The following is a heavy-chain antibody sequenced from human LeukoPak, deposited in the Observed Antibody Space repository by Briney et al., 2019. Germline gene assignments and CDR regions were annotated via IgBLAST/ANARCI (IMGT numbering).Heavy chain of an antibody. D-gene: IGHD3-3*01. CDR3: ARGSGGPPQVLDY. Sequence: ASVKVSCKASGYTFTGYYIHWVRQAPGQGLEWMGWINPNSGGTSYAQKFQGRVTMTRDTSISTVYMELNRLRSDDTAVFYCARGSGGPPQVLDYWGQGTQVTVSS. J-gene: IGHJ4*02. CDR1: GYTFTGYY. V-gene: IGHV1-2*02. CDR2: INPNSGGT.